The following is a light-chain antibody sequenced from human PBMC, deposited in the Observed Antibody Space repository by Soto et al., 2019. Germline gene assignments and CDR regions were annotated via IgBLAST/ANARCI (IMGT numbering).Light chain of an antibody. J-gene: IGLJ2*01. V-gene: IGLV2-8*01. CDR1: SSDVGGYNY. Sequence: QSALTQPPSAPGSPGQSVTISCTGTSSDVGGYNYVSWYQQHPGKAPKLMIYEVNKRPSGVPDRFSGSKSGNTASLTVSGLQADDEADYYCNSYGGSNNYVVFGGGTKLTVL. CDR2: EVN. CDR3: NSYGGSNNYVV.